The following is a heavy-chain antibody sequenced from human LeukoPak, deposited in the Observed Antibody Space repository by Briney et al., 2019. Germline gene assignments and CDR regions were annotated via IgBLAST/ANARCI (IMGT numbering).Heavy chain of an antibody. V-gene: IGHV1-46*01. J-gene: IGHJ6*03. Sequence: GASVKVSCKASGYTFTSYYMHWVRQAPGQGLEWMGIINPSGGSTSYAQKFQGRVTMTRDMSTSTVYMELSSLRSEDTAVYYCARDFKDSSGWAYYYYYYMDVWGKGTTVTASS. CDR2: INPSGGST. CDR1: GYTFTSYY. CDR3: ARDFKDSSGWAYYYYYYMDV. D-gene: IGHD6-19*01.